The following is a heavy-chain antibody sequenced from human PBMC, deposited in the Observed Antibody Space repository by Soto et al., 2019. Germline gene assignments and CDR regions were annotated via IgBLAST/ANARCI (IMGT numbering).Heavy chain of an antibody. D-gene: IGHD3-10*01. J-gene: IGHJ4*02. CDR1: GSTFTRYG. Sequence: XSVKVSCKASGSTFTRYGISWVRQAPGQGLEWMGSXSAYNXNTNYEKKLQXXVTMTKDXXKSKDYMEMRSLRSDDTAVYYCARDISRGYFDYWGQGTLVTVSS. V-gene: IGHV1-18*01. CDR3: ARDISRGYFDY. CDR2: XSAYNXNT.